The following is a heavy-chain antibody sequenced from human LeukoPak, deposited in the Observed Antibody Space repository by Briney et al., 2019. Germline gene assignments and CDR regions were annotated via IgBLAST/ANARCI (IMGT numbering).Heavy chain of an antibody. V-gene: IGHV4-59*02. CDR2: IYYSGST. J-gene: IGHJ4*02. CDR1: GGSVSSYY. CDR3: ARARYSSGWYSFDY. D-gene: IGHD6-19*01. Sequence: SETLSLTCTVSGGSVSSYYWSWIRQPPGKGLEWNGYIYYSGSTNYNPSLKSRVTISVDTPKNQFSLKLSSVTAADTAVYYCARARYSSGWYSFDYWGQGTLVTVSS.